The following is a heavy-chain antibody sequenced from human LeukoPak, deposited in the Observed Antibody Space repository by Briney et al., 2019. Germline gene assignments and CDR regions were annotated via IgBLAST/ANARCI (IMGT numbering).Heavy chain of an antibody. CDR3: ARGVYIAAAQYAY. CDR2: IYYSGTT. V-gene: IGHV4-59*01. J-gene: IGHJ4*02. D-gene: IGHD6-13*01. CDR1: GGSISSYY. Sequence: PETLSLTCTVSGGSISSYYWSWIRQPPGKGLEWIGYIYYSGTTNYNPSLKSRVTISVDTSKNQFSLKLSSVAAADTAVYYCARGVYIAAAQYAYWGQGTLVTVSS.